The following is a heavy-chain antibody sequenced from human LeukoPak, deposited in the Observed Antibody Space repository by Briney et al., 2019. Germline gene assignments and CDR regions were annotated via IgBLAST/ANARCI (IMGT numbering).Heavy chain of an antibody. CDR2: IYSGGST. CDR1: GFTVSSDY. J-gene: IGHJ5*02. V-gene: IGHV3-66*01. Sequence: GGSLRLSCAASGFTVSSDYMSWVRQAPGKGLEWVSIIYSGGSTYYADSAKGRFTISRDNSKNTLYLQMKSLRAEDTAVYYCARDAGGYSRSSRFDPWGQGTLVTVSS. D-gene: IGHD1-26*01. CDR3: ARDAGGYSRSSRFDP.